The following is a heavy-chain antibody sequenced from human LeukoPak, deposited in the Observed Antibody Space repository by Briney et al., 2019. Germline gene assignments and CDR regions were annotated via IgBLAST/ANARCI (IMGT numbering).Heavy chain of an antibody. CDR1: GYTFTSYD. Sequence: ASVKVSCMASGYTFTSYDINWVRQATGQGLEWMGWMNPNSGNTGYAQKFQGRVTITRNTSISTAYMELSSLRSEDTAVYYCARGGSYPYYYYYYMGVWGKGTTVTVSS. V-gene: IGHV1-8*03. J-gene: IGHJ6*03. CDR2: MNPNSGNT. CDR3: ARGGSYPYYYYYYMGV. D-gene: IGHD1-26*01.